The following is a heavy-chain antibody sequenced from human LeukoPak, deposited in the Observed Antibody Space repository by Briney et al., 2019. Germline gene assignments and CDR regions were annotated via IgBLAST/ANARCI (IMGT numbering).Heavy chain of an antibody. V-gene: IGHV4-61*02. J-gene: IGHJ6*03. CDR1: GGSISSGSYY. CDR2: IYTSGST. D-gene: IGHD2-2*01. Sequence: NPSQTLSLTCTVSGGSISSGSYYWGWIRQPAGKGLEWIVRIYTSGSTNYNPSLKSRVTISVDTSKNQFSLKLSSVTAADTAVYYCARGERQYQLLWDFYYYYMDVWGKGTTVTVSS. CDR3: ARGERQYQLLWDFYYYYMDV.